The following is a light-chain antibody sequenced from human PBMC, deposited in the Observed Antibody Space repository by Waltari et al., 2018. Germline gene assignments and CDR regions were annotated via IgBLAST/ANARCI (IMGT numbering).Light chain of an antibody. CDR1: QSLNKNY. Sequence: EIVLTQSPGTLSLSTGETATLSCRASQSLNKNYLAWYRQRPGQAPGLLIHETSRRTTAIPDRFSGSGSGTDFALTISRLEAEDSAVYYCQQYGSSPYTFGQGTKLEIK. J-gene: IGKJ2*01. CDR2: ETS. V-gene: IGKV3-20*01. CDR3: QQYGSSPYT.